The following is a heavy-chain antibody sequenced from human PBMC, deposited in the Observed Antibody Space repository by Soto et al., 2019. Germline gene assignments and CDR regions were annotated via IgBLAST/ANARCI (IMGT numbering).Heavy chain of an antibody. Sequence: PSETLSLTCTVSGDSVSGGSHYWSWIRQPPGKGLEWIAYIHYTGSTTYSPSLRRRITMSVDTPPKQFCLKLTSVTAADTAVYYCARGVGNSRGTSCDSWGQGALVTVSS. D-gene: IGHD3-22*01. J-gene: IGHJ4*02. V-gene: IGHV4-61*01. CDR2: IHYTGST. CDR1: GDSVSGGSHY. CDR3: ARGVGNSRGTSCDS.